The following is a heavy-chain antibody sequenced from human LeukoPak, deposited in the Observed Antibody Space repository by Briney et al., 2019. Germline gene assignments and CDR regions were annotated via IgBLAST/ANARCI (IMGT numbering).Heavy chain of an antibody. V-gene: IGHV3-11*04. J-gene: IGHJ4*02. CDR1: GFTFSDYY. Sequence: GVSQRLSCAASGFTFSDYYVSWIRQAPGKGLEGVSYISSSGSTIFYGDSVKGRFTIPRDNAENSLYLQVNSLRAEDTAVYYCARDGLQLEYDYWGQATLVTVCS. CDR3: ARDGLQLEYDY. D-gene: IGHD6-13*01. CDR2: ISSSGSTI.